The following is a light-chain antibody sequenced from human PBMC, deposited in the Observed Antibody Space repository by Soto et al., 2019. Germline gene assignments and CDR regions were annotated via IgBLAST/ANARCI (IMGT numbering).Light chain of an antibody. CDR1: GRDIGAYDY. CDR2: GVK. V-gene: IGLV2-14*01. CDR3: SSYTTSYFYV. Sequence: QSALTQPASVSGSPGQSITISCTGSGRDIGAYDYVSWYQQHPGKAPKLIIYGVKNRPSGVSNRFSASKSAFTASLTISGLQTEDEADYCCSSYTTSYFYVFGPGTKLTVL. J-gene: IGLJ1*01.